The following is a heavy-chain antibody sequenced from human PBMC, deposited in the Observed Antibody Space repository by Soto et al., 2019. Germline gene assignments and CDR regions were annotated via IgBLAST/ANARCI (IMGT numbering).Heavy chain of an antibody. J-gene: IGHJ5*02. V-gene: IGHV3-23*01. CDR1: GYTFSTFG. CDR2: ISGSGGST. D-gene: IGHD4-17*01. Sequence: SCKTSGYTFSTFGVNWVRQAPGKGLEWVSAISGSGGSTYYADSVKGRFTISRDNSKNTLYLQMNSLRAEDTAVYYCAKDGFPVTTKDWFDPWGQGTLVTAPQ. CDR3: AKDGFPVTTKDWFDP.